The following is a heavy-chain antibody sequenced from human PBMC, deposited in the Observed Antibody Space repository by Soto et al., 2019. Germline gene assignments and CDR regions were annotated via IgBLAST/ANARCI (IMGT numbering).Heavy chain of an antibody. Sequence: QVQLVESGGGVVQPGRSLRLSCAASGFTFSSYGMHWVRQAPGKGLEWVAVIWYDGSNKYYADSVKGRFTISRDNSKNTLHLQMNSLRAEDTAVYYCARDRGYDFWSGYLDVWGQGTTVTVSS. CDR3: ARDRGYDFWSGYLDV. D-gene: IGHD3-3*01. J-gene: IGHJ6*02. CDR2: IWYDGSNK. CDR1: GFTFSSYG. V-gene: IGHV3-33*01.